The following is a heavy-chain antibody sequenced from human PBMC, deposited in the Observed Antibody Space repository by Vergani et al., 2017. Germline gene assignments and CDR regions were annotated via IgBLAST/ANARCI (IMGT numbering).Heavy chain of an antibody. J-gene: IGHJ6*03. V-gene: IGHV4-59*01. D-gene: IGHD3-3*01. CDR1: GGSISSYY. CDR2: IYYSGST. Sequence: QVQLQESGPGLVKPSETLSLTCTVSGGSISSYYWSWIRQPPGKGLEWIGYIYYSGSTNYNPSLKSRVTISVDTSKNQFSLKLSSVTAADTAVYYCARDRLHXDFWSAHPYYYMDVWGKGTTVTVSS. CDR3: ARDRLHXDFWSAHPYYYMDV.